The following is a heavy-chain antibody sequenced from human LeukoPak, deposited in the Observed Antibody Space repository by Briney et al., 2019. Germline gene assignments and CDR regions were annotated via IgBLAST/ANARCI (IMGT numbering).Heavy chain of an antibody. CDR3: ARGSSGFVNGLDI. J-gene: IGHJ3*02. V-gene: IGHV3-74*01. D-gene: IGHD3-22*01. CDR1: GFTFSSYS. Sequence: GGSLRLSCAASGFTFSSYSMNWVRQAPGKGLVWVSRIKSDGSSTSYADSVKGRFTISRDNAKNTLYLQMNSLRAEDTAVYSCARGSSGFVNGLDIWGQGTMVTVSS. CDR2: IKSDGSST.